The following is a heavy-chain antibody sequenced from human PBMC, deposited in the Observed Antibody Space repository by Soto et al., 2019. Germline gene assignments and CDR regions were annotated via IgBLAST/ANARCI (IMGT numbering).Heavy chain of an antibody. V-gene: IGHV3-30-3*01. J-gene: IGHJ4*02. Sequence: GGSLRLSCAASGFNFNKYAMHWVRQAPGKGLEWVAIISPDGSNENYADSVKGRFTISRDNSKNTLYLQMNSLRAEDTAVYYCASTPAYYFDYWGQGTLVTVSS. CDR1: GFNFNKYA. CDR3: ASTPAYYFDY. CDR2: ISPDGSNE.